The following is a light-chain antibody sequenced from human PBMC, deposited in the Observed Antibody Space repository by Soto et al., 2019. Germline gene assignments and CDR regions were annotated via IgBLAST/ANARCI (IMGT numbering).Light chain of an antibody. J-gene: IGLJ3*02. V-gene: IGLV1-40*01. CDR3: QSYDSSLSAWV. CDR1: SSNIGAGYN. Sequence: QSVLTQPPSVSGAPGQRVTISCTGSSSNIGAGYNVHWYQQLPGTAPKLLSYCNSNRPSGVTDRFSGSKSGTSASLAITGLQAEDEADYYCQSYDSSLSAWVFGGGTKLTVL. CDR2: CNS.